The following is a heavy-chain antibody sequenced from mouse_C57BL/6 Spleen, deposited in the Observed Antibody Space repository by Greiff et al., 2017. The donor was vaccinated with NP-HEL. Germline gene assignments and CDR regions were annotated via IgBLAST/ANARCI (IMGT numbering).Heavy chain of an antibody. Sequence: EVKLQQSGPELVKPGASVKISCKASGYTFTDYYMNWVKPSPGKSLEWIGDINPNNGGTSYNQKFKGKATLTVDKSSSTAYMALRSLTSEDSAVYSCARYDYDEGYYFDYWGQGTTLTVSS. CDR3: ARYDYDEGYYFDY. V-gene: IGHV1-26*01. J-gene: IGHJ2*01. CDR2: INPNNGGT. CDR1: GYTFTDYY. D-gene: IGHD2-4*01.